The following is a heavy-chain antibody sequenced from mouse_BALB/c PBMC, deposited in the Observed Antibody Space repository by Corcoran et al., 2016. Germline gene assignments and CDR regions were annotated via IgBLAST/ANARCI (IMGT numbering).Heavy chain of an antibody. Sequence: QVQLQQSGAELMKPGASVKISCKANGYTFSSYWIEWVKQRPGHGLEWIGEILPGSGSTNYNEKFKCKATFTADTSSNTAYMQLSSLTSEDSAVYYCAIYGNDVWCAYWGQGTLVTVSA. CDR1: GYTFSSYW. J-gene: IGHJ3*01. V-gene: IGHV1-9*01. D-gene: IGHD2-2*01. CDR2: ILPGSGST. CDR3: AIYGNDVWCAY.